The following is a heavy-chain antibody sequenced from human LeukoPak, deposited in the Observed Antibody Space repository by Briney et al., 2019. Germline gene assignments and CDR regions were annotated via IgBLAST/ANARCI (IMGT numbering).Heavy chain of an antibody. Sequence: GGSLRLSCAASTFTFSSSAMTWVRQAPGKGLEWVSAISGSGGSTYYADSVKGRFTISRDNSKNTLYLQMNSLRAEDTAVYYCAKDRLGPGRSGNDYWGQGTLVTVSS. V-gene: IGHV3-23*01. CDR1: TFTFSSSA. J-gene: IGHJ4*02. CDR3: AKDRLGPGRSGNDY. CDR2: ISGSGGST. D-gene: IGHD3-10*01.